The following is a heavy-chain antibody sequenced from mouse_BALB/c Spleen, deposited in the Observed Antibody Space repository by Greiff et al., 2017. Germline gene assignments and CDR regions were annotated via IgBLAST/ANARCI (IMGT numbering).Heavy chain of an antibody. Sequence: EVKLVESGGGLVQPGGSLRLSCATSGFTFTDYYMSWVRQPPGKALEWLGFIRNKANGYTTEYSASVKGRFTISRDNSQSILYLQMNALRAEDTAIYYCARVNWDAMDYWGQGTSVTVSS. V-gene: IGHV7-3*02. D-gene: IGHD4-1*02. J-gene: IGHJ4*01. CDR1: GFTFTDYY. CDR2: IRNKANGYTT. CDR3: ARVNWDAMDY.